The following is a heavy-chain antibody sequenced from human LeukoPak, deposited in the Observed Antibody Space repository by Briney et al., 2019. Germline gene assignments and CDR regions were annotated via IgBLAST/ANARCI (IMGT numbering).Heavy chain of an antibody. D-gene: IGHD6-19*01. CDR1: GFTFSSYS. Sequence: GRSLRLSCAASGFTFSSYSMNWVRQAPGKGLEWVSSISSSSSYIYYADSVKGRFTISRDNAKNSLYLQMNSLRAEDTAVYYCARDLGSGWYGGDFDYWGQGTLVTVSS. CDR2: ISSSSSYI. J-gene: IGHJ4*02. V-gene: IGHV3-21*01. CDR3: ARDLGSGWYGGDFDY.